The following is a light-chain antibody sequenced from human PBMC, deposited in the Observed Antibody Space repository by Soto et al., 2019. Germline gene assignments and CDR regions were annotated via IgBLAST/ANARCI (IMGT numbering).Light chain of an antibody. V-gene: IGKV1-39*01. CDR3: QQSYSIYT. CDR1: QSISSY. Sequence: DIQMTQSPSSLSASVGDRVTITCRASQSISSYLNWYQQKPGKAPKLLIYAASSLQSGVPSRFSGSGSWTDFTLTISSLQPEDFATYYCQQSYSIYTFGQGTKLEIK. J-gene: IGKJ2*01. CDR2: AAS.